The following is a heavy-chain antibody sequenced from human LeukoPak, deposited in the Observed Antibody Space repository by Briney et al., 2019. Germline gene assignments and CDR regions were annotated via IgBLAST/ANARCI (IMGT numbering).Heavy chain of an antibody. V-gene: IGHV4-39*01. CDR2: SYYSGST. CDR1: VGSISSCSDY. CDR3: ARMLSGIYSQTDY. D-gene: IGHD1-26*01. J-gene: IGHJ4*02. Sequence: SDTLSLLCTVCVGSISSCSDYWRWIRQPPAKGLEWFGSSYYSGSTYYNPSLKSRVTISVDTSKNQFSLKLSSVTAADTAMYYCARMLSGIYSQTDYWGQGTLVTVSS.